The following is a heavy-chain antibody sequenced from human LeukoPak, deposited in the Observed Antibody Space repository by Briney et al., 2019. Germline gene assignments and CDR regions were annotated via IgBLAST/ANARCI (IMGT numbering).Heavy chain of an antibody. J-gene: IGHJ4*02. D-gene: IGHD4-17*01. V-gene: IGHV4-38-2*02. CDR1: GYSISSGYY. Sequence: SETLSLTCTVSGYSISSGYYWGWIRQPPGKGLEWIGSIYHSGSTYYSPSLKSRVTISVDTSKNQFSLKLSSVTAADTAVYYCARLSTVTTSFDYWGQGTLVTVSS. CDR2: IYHSGST. CDR3: ARLSTVTTSFDY.